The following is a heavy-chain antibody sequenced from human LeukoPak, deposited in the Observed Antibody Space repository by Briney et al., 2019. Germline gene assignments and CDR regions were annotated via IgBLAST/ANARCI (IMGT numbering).Heavy chain of an antibody. CDR3: ASSVGSTDY. Sequence: SETLSLTCAVYGESLSKYYWTWIRQSPGKGLEWIGEINHRGSTNHNPSLKSRVTLLVDTSKHQFSLKLTSVTAADAAVYYCASSVGSTDYWGQGTLVTVSS. J-gene: IGHJ4*02. V-gene: IGHV4-34*01. D-gene: IGHD1-26*01. CDR1: GESLSKYY. CDR2: INHRGST.